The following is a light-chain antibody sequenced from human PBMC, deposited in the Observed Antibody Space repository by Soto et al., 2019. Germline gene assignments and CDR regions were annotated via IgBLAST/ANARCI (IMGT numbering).Light chain of an antibody. Sequence: QSALTQPASVSGSPGQSITISCTGTSSDVGGYKYVSWYQQHPGKAPKLLIYTVSNRPSGVSNRFSGSKSGNTASLTISGLQSEYEADYDCSSYTSSSSYVFGTGTKVTVL. V-gene: IGLV2-14*01. CDR3: SSYTSSSSYV. CDR1: SSDVGGYKY. CDR2: TVS. J-gene: IGLJ1*01.